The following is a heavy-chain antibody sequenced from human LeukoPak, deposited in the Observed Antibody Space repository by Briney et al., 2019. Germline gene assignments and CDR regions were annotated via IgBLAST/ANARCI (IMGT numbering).Heavy chain of an antibody. J-gene: IGHJ5*02. D-gene: IGHD3-10*01. CDR2: MYYRGST. CDR3: ARDWTQYYYGSGPRNWFDP. V-gene: IGHV4-39*07. CDR1: GGSISSSSHY. Sequence: ASETLSLTCTVSGGSISSSSHYWGWIRQPPGKGLEWIGSMYYRGSTNYNPSLKSRVTISVDTSKNQFSLKLSSVTAADTAVYYCARDWTQYYYGSGPRNWFDPWGQGTLVTVSS.